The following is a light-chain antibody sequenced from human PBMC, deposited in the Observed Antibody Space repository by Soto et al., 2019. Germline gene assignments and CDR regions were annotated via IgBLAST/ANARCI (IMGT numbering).Light chain of an antibody. CDR2: AAS. CDR3: QQARNFPPT. J-gene: IGKJ3*01. Sequence: DLHMTQSPSSVSASIGDRVTITCRASQDISSYLAWYQQKPRKAPKLLIYAASVLHSGVSSRFSGSRSGTDFTLTINSLQPEDFATYYCQQARNFPPTFGPGTKVDV. CDR1: QDISSY. V-gene: IGKV1-12*01.